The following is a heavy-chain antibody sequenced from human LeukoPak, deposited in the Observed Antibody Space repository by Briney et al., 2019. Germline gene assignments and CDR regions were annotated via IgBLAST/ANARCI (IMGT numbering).Heavy chain of an antibody. CDR2: ISYDGSNK. D-gene: IGHD3-10*01. V-gene: IGHV3-30*04. Sequence: GGSLRLSCAASGFTFSGYAMHWVRQAPGKGLEWVAVISYDGSNKYYADPVKGRFTISRDNSKNTLYLQMNSLRAEDTAVYYCARDATGANYWGQGTLVTVSS. J-gene: IGHJ4*02. CDR1: GFTFSGYA. CDR3: ARDATGANY.